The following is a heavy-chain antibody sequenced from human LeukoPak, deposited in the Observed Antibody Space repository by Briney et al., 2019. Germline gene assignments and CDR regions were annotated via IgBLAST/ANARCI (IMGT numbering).Heavy chain of an antibody. V-gene: IGHV3-74*01. CDR2: INSDGSST. Sequence: RGGSLRLSCAASGFTFSSYWMHWVRQAPGKGLVWVSRINSDGSSTSYADSVKGRFTISRDNAKNTLYLQMNSLRAEDTAVYYCARPEEDYYGMDVWGKGTTVTVSS. CDR3: ARPEEDYYGMDV. CDR1: GFTFSSYW. J-gene: IGHJ6*04.